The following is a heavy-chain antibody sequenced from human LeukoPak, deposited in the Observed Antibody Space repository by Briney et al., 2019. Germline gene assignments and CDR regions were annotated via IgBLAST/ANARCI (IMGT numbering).Heavy chain of an antibody. V-gene: IGHV3-13*04. Sequence: GGSLRLSCAASGFTFSSYDMHWVRQATGKGLERVSAITTRGDTYYSGSVKGRFTISRENAKNSLYLQMNSLRAGDTAAYYCARGLYSSGWYVPELDYWGQGTLVAVSS. J-gene: IGHJ4*02. CDR2: ITTRGDT. CDR3: ARGLYSSGWYVPELDY. D-gene: IGHD6-19*01. CDR1: GFTFSSYD.